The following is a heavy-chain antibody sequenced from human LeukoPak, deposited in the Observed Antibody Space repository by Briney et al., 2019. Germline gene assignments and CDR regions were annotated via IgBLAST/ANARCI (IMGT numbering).Heavy chain of an antibody. Sequence: GGSLRLSSAASGFSFSVYWMHWVRQAPGKGPVWVSRIKTDGSITDYADSVKGRFSISRDNAKHTLYLQMNSLRAEDTSVYYCARSPYSSGWYVFDSWGQGTLVTVSS. CDR2: IKTDGSIT. CDR3: ARSPYSSGWYVFDS. CDR1: GFSFSVYW. V-gene: IGHV3-74*01. D-gene: IGHD6-13*01. J-gene: IGHJ5*01.